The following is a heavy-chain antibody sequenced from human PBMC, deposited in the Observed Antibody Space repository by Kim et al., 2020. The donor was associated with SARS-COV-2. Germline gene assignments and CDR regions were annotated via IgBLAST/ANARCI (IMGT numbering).Heavy chain of an antibody. Sequence: SETLSLTCTVSGGSISSGAYYWSWIRQHPGEGLEWIGYIYYSGNTYYNPSLKSRFTMSVDTSKNQFSLKLSSVTAADTAVYYCARSPQRGYDFWSGYSAYYYYMDVWGKGTTVTVSS. D-gene: IGHD3-3*01. CDR1: GGSISSGAYY. CDR2: IYYSGNT. J-gene: IGHJ6*03. CDR3: ARSPQRGYDFWSGYSAYYYYMDV. V-gene: IGHV4-31*03.